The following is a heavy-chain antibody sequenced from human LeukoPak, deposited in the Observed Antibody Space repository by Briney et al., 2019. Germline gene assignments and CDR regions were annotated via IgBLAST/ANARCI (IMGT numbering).Heavy chain of an antibody. CDR1: GYTFTSYA. D-gene: IGHD2-2*01. V-gene: IGHV1-3*01. CDR3: ARALYHTFDY. CDR2: INAGNGHT. Sequence: ASVKVSCKPSGYTFTSYAMHWMRQAPGQRLEWMGWINAGNGHTKYSQEFQGRVTITRDTSASTAYMELRSLRSDDTAVYYCARALYHTFDYWGQGTLVTVSS. J-gene: IGHJ4*02.